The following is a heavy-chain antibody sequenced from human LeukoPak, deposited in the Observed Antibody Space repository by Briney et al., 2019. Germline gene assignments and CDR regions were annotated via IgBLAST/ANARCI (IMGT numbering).Heavy chain of an antibody. D-gene: IGHD6-13*01. V-gene: IGHV1-69*04. CDR2: IIPILGIA. Sequence: SVKVSCKASGGTFSSYAISWVRQAPGQGLEWMGRIIPILGIANYAQKFQGRVTMTEDTSTDTAYMELSSLRSEDTAVYYCATGLKQQLVLDYWGQGTLVTVSS. CDR3: ATGLKQQLVLDY. J-gene: IGHJ4*02. CDR1: GGTFSSYA.